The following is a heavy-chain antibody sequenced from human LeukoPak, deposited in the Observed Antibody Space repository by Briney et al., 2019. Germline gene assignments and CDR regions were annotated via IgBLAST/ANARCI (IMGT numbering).Heavy chain of an antibody. Sequence: GGSLRLSCAASGFTFSSYAMHWVRQAPGKGLEWVAVISYDGSNKYYADSVKGRFTISRDNSKNTLYLQMNSLRAEDTAVYYCARGSRYPLEIFDYWGQGTLVTVSS. D-gene: IGHD1-26*01. CDR2: ISYDGSNK. CDR1: GFTFSSYA. J-gene: IGHJ4*02. CDR3: ARGSRYPLEIFDY. V-gene: IGHV3-30-3*01.